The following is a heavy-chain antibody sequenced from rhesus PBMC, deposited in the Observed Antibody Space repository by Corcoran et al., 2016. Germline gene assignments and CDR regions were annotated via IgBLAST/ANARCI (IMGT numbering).Heavy chain of an antibody. CDR2: IYGNRAST. V-gene: IGHV4S9*01. Sequence: QVQLKESGPGLVKPSETLSLTCAVSGGSISDSYYRNWIRQPPGKGLEWIGNIYGNRASTDYNPSLKSGVTLSKDTSKHQFFLKLSSVTAADTAVYYCARTPRSYSSSYFDYWGQGVLVTVSS. D-gene: IGHD6-19*01. J-gene: IGHJ4*01. CDR1: GGSISDSYY. CDR3: ARTPRSYSSSYFDY.